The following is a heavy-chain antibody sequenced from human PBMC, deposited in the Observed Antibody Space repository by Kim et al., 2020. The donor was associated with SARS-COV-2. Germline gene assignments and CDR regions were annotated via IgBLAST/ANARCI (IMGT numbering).Heavy chain of an antibody. CDR2: FDPEDGET. CDR3: ATILTEAPNRGYSYGYDNWFDP. Sequence: ASVKVSCKVSGYTLTELSMHWVRQAPGKGLEWMGGFDPEDGETIYAQKFQGRVTMTEDTSTDTAYMELSSLRSEDTAVYYCATILTEAPNRGYSYGYDNWFDPWGQGTLVTVSS. CDR1: GYTLTELS. D-gene: IGHD5-18*01. V-gene: IGHV1-24*01. J-gene: IGHJ5*02.